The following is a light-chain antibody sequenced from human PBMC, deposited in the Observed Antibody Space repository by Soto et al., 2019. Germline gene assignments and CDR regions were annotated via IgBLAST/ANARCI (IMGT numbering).Light chain of an antibody. J-gene: IGKJ1*01. CDR3: QQYGSSPWP. CDR1: QSVSSTY. Sequence: EIVLTQSPGTLSLSPGERATLSCRASQSVSSTYLAWYQQKPGQAPRLLIYGASSRATGIPDRFSGSVSGTDFTLTISRLEPEDFAVYYCQQYGSSPWPFGQGTKVEIK. CDR2: GAS. V-gene: IGKV3-20*01.